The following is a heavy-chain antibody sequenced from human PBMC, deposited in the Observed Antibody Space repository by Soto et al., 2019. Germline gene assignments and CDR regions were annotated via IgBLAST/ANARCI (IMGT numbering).Heavy chain of an antibody. CDR2: INQSGST. Sequence: QVQLQQWGAGLLKPSETLSLICAVYGESFSGYYWRWIRQPPGKGLECIGEINQSGSTNYNPSLKSRVTISIDTSKNQSSLKLSSVTAADTAVYYCARGIAMAGNGAWFDPWGQGTLVTVSS. D-gene: IGHD6-19*01. CDR3: ARGIAMAGNGAWFDP. J-gene: IGHJ5*02. CDR1: GESFSGYY. V-gene: IGHV4-34*01.